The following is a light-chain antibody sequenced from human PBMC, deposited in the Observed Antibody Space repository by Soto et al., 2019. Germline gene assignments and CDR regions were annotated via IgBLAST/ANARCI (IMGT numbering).Light chain of an antibody. CDR1: QTIDDW. V-gene: IGKV1-5*03. J-gene: IGKJ1*01. CDR2: KVS. Sequence: DIQMTQSPSTLPASVGDRVTITCRASQTIDDWLAWYQQKPGKVPKLLIDKVSSLESGVPSRFSGSGSGTEFTLTIRSLQPDDFATYYCQPYNFYLTFGQGTKVDIK. CDR3: QPYNFYLT.